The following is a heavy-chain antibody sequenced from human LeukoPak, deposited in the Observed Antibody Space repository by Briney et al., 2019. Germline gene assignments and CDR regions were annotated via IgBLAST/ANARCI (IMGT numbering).Heavy chain of an antibody. D-gene: IGHD3-16*01. CDR2: ISPSGGIT. Sequence: GGSLRLSCAASGFTFSSYGMHWVRQAPGKGLEWVSGISPSGGITYYTDSVKGRFTISGDNSKNTVSLQMNSLRGEDTAVYYCAKDDAWGRYKDWGQGTLVTVSS. J-gene: IGHJ1*01. CDR1: GFTFSSYG. CDR3: AKDDAWGRYKD. V-gene: IGHV3-23*01.